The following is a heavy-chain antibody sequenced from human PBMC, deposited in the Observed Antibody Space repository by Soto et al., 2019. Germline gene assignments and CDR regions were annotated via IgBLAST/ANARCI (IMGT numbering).Heavy chain of an antibody. D-gene: IGHD4-17*01. CDR3: ARGRTVNFYGMDV. Sequence: QVQLVQSGAEVKKPGASVKVSYVASGYTFTDHYIHWVRQAPGQGLEWMEWINPHSGDTIYAQKFQGRVTLTRDTSISTAYMELSRLRSDDTAVYYCARGRTVNFYGMDVWGQGTTVTVSS. CDR1: GYTFTDHY. J-gene: IGHJ6*02. V-gene: IGHV1-2*02. CDR2: INPHSGDT.